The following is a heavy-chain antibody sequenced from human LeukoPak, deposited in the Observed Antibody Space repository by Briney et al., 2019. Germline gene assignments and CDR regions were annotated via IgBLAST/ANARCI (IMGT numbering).Heavy chain of an antibody. CDR2: IYYSGST. Sequence: SETMSLTCTVSGASISSDYWNWIRQPPGKGLEWIGYIYYSGSTNYNPSLKSRVTISVDTSKNQFSLKLSSVTAADTAVYYCAVMYSSSWYWFDPWGQGTLVSVSS. J-gene: IGHJ5*02. D-gene: IGHD6-13*01. V-gene: IGHV4-59*08. CDR1: GASISSDY. CDR3: AVMYSSSWYWFDP.